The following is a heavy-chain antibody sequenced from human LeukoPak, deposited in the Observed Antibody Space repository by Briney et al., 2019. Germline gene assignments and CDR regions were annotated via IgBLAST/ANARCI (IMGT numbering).Heavy chain of an antibody. Sequence: GGSLRLSCAASGFTFSSSAMSWVRQVPGKGLEWVSGISASGGSTSYADSVRGRFTISRDNSKNTLYVQMNSLRAEDTAVYYCAREPYSSGWYFSYYFDYWGQGTLVTVSS. J-gene: IGHJ4*02. CDR1: GFTFSSSA. D-gene: IGHD6-19*01. CDR2: ISASGGST. CDR3: AREPYSSGWYFSYYFDY. V-gene: IGHV3-23*01.